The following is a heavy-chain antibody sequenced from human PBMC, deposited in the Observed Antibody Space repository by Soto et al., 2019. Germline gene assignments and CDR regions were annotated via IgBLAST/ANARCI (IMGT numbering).Heavy chain of an antibody. D-gene: IGHD2-8*01. CDR2: ISWNSAYI. CDR1: GFTFDDYA. Sequence: EVQLVESGGGLVQPGRSLRLACAASGFTFDDYAMHWVRQAPGKGLEWVSGISWNSAYIAYADSVKGRFTTSRDSAKNSLYLQMNSLRNEDTALYYCAKDIGRTFNAFDIWGQGTMVTVSS. J-gene: IGHJ3*02. V-gene: IGHV3-9*01. CDR3: AKDIGRTFNAFDI.